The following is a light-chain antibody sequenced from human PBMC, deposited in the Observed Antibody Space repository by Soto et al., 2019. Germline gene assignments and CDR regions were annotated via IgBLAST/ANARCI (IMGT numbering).Light chain of an antibody. Sequence: EIVMTQSPATLSVSPGERATLSCRASQSVSSNLAWYQQKPGQAPRLLIYGASIRDAGIPASFSGSGSGTDFTLSISSLQSVDFAVYYCQQDNNWPPFTFGPGTKVDIK. CDR1: QSVSSN. J-gene: IGKJ3*01. V-gene: IGKV3-15*01. CDR3: QQDNNWPPFT. CDR2: GAS.